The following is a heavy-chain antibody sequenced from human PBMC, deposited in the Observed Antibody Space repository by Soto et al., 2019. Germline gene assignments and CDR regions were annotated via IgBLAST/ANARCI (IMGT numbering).Heavy chain of an antibody. CDR1: GFTFSSYG. Sequence: GGSLRLSCAASGFTFSSYGMHWVRQAPGKGLEWVAVISYDGSNKYYADSVKGRFTISRDNSKNTLYLQMNSLRAGDTAVYYCAKDLRGWGQGTLVTVSS. V-gene: IGHV3-30*18. CDR2: ISYDGSNK. D-gene: IGHD3-10*01. CDR3: AKDLRG. J-gene: IGHJ4*02.